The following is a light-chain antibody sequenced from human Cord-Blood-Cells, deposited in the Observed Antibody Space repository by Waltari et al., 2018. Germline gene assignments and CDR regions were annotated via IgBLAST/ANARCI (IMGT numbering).Light chain of an antibody. Sequence: DIQMNQSPSSLSASVGDRVTITCRASQSISSYLNWYQQKPGKAHKLLIYAASSLQSGVPSRFSGSGSGTDFTLTISSLQPEDFATYYCQQSYSTPYTFGQGTKLEIK. CDR3: QQSYSTPYT. CDR1: QSISSY. CDR2: AAS. V-gene: IGKV1-39*01. J-gene: IGKJ2*01.